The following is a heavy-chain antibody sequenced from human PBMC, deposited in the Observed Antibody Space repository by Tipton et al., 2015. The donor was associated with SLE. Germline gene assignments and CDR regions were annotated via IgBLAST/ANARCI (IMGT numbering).Heavy chain of an antibody. V-gene: IGHV4-61*01. CDR1: GGSISSGSYY. CDR2: IYYSGNT. J-gene: IGHJ1*01. D-gene: IGHD3-10*01. CDR3: ARGGLMVRGVTFQH. Sequence: LRLSCTVSGGSISSGSYYWSWIRQPPGKGLEWIGYIYYSGNTNYNPSLKSRVTISVDTSKNQFSLKLSSVTAADTAVYYCARGGLMVRGVTFQHWGQGTLVTVSS.